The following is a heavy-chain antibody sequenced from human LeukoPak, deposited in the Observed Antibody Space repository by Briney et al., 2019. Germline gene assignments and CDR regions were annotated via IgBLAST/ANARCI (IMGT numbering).Heavy chain of an antibody. CDR2: IIPILGIA. CDR3: AREGAGARRGSDY. CDR1: RDTFNNYA. J-gene: IGHJ4*02. V-gene: IGHV1-69*04. Sequence: ASVKVSCKASRDTFNNYAINWVRQAPGQGLEWMGRIIPILGIANYAQKFQGRVTITADKSTSTAYMELSSLRSEDTAVYYCAREGAGARRGSDYWGQGTLVTVSS. D-gene: IGHD3-10*01.